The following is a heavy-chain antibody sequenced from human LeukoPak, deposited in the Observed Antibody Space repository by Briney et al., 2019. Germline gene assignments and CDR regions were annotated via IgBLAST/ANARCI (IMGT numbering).Heavy chain of an antibody. CDR1: GFTFSSYA. D-gene: IGHD3-3*01. V-gene: IGHV3-30-3*01. J-gene: IGHJ6*02. CDR2: ISYDGSNK. Sequence: PGGSLRLSCAASGFTFSSYAMHWVRQAPGKGLEWVAVISYDGSNKYYADSVEGRFTISRDNSKNTLYLQMNSLRAEDTAVYYCARPLWSGYYYAKMPLYYYYGMDVWGQGTTVTVSS. CDR3: ARPLWSGYYYAKMPLYYYYGMDV.